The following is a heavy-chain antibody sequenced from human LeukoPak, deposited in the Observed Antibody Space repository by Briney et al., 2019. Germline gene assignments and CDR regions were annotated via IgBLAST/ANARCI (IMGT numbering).Heavy chain of an antibody. CDR1: GGSFSGYY. V-gene: IGHV4-34*01. CDR2: INHSGST. D-gene: IGHD3-16*02. Sequence: SETLSLTCAVYGGSFSGYYWSWIRQPPGKGLEWIGEINHSGSTNYNPSLKSRVTISVDTSKNQFSLKLSSVTAADTAVYYCARGHSILGYRWAIVGHNWFDPWGQGTLVTASS. CDR3: ARGHSILGYRWAIVGHNWFDP. J-gene: IGHJ5*02.